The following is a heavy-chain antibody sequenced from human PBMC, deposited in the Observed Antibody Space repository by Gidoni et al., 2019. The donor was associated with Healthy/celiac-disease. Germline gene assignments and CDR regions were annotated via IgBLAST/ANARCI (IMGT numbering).Heavy chain of an antibody. J-gene: IGHJ3*02. CDR3: ARDQRDRAFDI. Sequence: QVQLVQSGAEVKKPGASVKVSCKASGYTFTSYYMHWWRQAPGQGLEWMGIINPRGGSTSYAQKFQGRVTMTRDTSTSTVYMELSSLRSEDTAVYYCARDQRDRAFDIWGQGTMVTVSS. CDR1: GYTFTSYY. CDR2: INPRGGST. V-gene: IGHV1-46*01.